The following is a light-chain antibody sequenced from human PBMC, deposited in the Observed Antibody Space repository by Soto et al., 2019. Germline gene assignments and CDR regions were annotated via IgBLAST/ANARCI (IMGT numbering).Light chain of an antibody. CDR2: GTS. Sequence: EIVMTQSPATLSVSPGERATLSCRASQSVSSNLAWHQQKPGQAPRLLIYGTSTRATGIPGRFSGSGSGTEFTLTISSLQSEDFAVYYCQQYGSSSGTFGQGTKVDIK. CDR3: QQYGSSSGT. CDR1: QSVSSN. J-gene: IGKJ1*01. V-gene: IGKV3-15*01.